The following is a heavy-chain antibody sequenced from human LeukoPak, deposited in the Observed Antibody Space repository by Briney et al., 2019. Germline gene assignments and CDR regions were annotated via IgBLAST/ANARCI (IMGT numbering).Heavy chain of an antibody. Sequence: PGGSLRLSCAASGFTFSNAWMSWVRQAPGKGLEWVGRIKSKTDGGTTDYAAPVKGRFTISRDDSKNTLYLQMNSLKTEDTAVYYCTTRGYSYGYLFDYWGQGTLVTVSS. CDR1: GFTFSNAW. CDR3: TTRGYSYGYLFDY. J-gene: IGHJ4*02. CDR2: IKSKTDGGTT. V-gene: IGHV3-15*01. D-gene: IGHD5-18*01.